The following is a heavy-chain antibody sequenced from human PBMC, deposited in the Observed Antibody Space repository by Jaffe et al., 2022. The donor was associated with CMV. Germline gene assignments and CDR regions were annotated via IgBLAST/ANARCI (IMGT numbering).Heavy chain of an antibody. Sequence: EVQLEESGGGLVQPGGSLKLSCGASGFTFSGAVMHWVRQAPGKGLEWVGRIRSKTNAYAKDYIPSVKDRFAISRDDSKKMTYLQMNSLKTEDTAVYYCTTFDYWGQGTLVTVSS. V-gene: IGHV3-73*02. CDR3: TTFDY. CDR1: GFTFSGAV. J-gene: IGHJ4*02. CDR2: IRSKTNAYAK.